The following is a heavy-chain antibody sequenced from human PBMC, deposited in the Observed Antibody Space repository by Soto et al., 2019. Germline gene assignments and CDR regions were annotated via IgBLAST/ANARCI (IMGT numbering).Heavy chain of an antibody. J-gene: IGHJ6*02. CDR2: INPNSGGT. V-gene: IGHV1-2*04. CDR3: ARDWGADYYGMDV. CDR1: GYTFTGYY. Sequence: ASVKVSCKASGYTFTGYYMHWVRQAPGQGLEWMGWINPNSGGTNYAQKFQGWVTMTRDTSIGTAYMELSRLRSDDTAVYYCARDWGADYYGMDVWGQGTTVTVSS. D-gene: IGHD1-26*01.